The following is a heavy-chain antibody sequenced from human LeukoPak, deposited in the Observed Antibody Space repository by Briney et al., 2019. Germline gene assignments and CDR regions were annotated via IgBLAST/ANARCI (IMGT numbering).Heavy chain of an antibody. J-gene: IGHJ3*02. CDR1: GYRFSNYW. CDR2: IYPSDSDT. D-gene: IGHD4-17*01. Sequence: PGASLQISCKGSGYRFSNYWIGWVRQLPGKGLEWMGIIYPSDSDTRYSPSFQGQVTISADKSISTAYLQWSSLKASDTAMYYCARTVSMTTMRLDAFDMWGLGTMVTVSS. CDR3: ARTVSMTTMRLDAFDM. V-gene: IGHV5-51*01.